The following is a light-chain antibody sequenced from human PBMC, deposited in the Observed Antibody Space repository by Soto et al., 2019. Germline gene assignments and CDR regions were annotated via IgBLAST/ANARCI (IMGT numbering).Light chain of an antibody. CDR1: QGISNN. CDR2: GAS. V-gene: IGKV1-27*01. Sequence: DIQMTQSPSSLSASIGDRVTITCRASQGISNNVAWYQQRPGKAPELLIYGASTLQSGVPSRFSGSGSGTDFTLTISSLQTEDVATYYCQKYNSSPWTFGQGSKVDIK. CDR3: QKYNSSPWT. J-gene: IGKJ1*01.